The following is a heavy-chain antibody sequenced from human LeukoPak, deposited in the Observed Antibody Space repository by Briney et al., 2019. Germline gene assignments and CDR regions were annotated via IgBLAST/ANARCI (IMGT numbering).Heavy chain of an antibody. CDR3: ARKYSYTYYDY. J-gene: IGHJ4*02. D-gene: IGHD3-10*01. CDR1: GGSIVSNDG. CDR2: IYHSGST. V-gene: IGHV4-4*02. Sequence: SSGTLSLTCAVSGGSIVSNDGWTWVRQPPGKGLEWIGEIYHSGSTGYTPSLQSRVTISVDKSNNQFSLKLSSVTAADTAIYYCARKYSYTYYDYWGQGTLVTVSS.